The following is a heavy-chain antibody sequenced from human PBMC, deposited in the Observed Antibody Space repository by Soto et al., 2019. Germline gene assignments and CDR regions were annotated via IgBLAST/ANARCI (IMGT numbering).Heavy chain of an antibody. J-gene: IGHJ5*02. Sequence: PGGSLRLSCAASGFTFSSYWMSWVRQAPGKGLEWVANIKQDGSEKYYVDSVKGRFTVSRDNSKNCLYLQMNSLGVEDTAMYFCAKGKSTGDIDWFDPWGRGSLVTVSS. CDR1: GFTFSSYW. CDR2: IKQDGSEK. CDR3: AKGKSTGDIDWFDP. D-gene: IGHD3-10*01. V-gene: IGHV3-7*03.